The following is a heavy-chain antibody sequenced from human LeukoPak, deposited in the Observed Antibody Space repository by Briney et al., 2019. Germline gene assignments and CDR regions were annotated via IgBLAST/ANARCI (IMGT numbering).Heavy chain of an antibody. CDR3: ARNPRWKLLLDRYDHVFKYGMDV. V-gene: IGHV4-34*01. CDR2: INHSGST. J-gene: IGHJ6*02. CDR1: GGSFSGYY. Sequence: SETVSLTCGVYGGSFSGYYWSWIPQPPGKGLEWIGEINHSGSTNYNPSLKSRVTISVDTSKNQFSLKLSSVTAADTAVYYCARNPRWKLLLDRYDHVFKYGMDVWGQGTTVTVSS. D-gene: IGHD2-15*01.